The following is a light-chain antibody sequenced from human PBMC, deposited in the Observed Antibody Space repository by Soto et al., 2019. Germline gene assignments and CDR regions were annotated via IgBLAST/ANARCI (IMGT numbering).Light chain of an antibody. CDR1: SSDVGGYKY. Sequence: QSALTQPASVSGSPGQSITISCTGTSSDVGGYKYVSWHQLHPGKAPKLIIYEVSNRLSGVSNRFSGSKSGNTASLTISGLQAEDEADYYCSSYSRSTAYVFGTGTKVTVL. CDR2: EVS. J-gene: IGLJ1*01. V-gene: IGLV2-14*01. CDR3: SSYSRSTAYV.